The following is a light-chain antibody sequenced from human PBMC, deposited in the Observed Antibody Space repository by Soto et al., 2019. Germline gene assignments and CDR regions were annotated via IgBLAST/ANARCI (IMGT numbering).Light chain of an antibody. CDR2: EVS. Sequence: QSALTQPASVSGSPGQSITISCTGTSSDVGGYNYVSWYQQHPGKAPKLMIYEVSNRPSGVSNRFSGSKSGNTASLTISGLQAEDEADYYCSSYTIVSTLVFGGGTKVTVL. CDR3: SSYTIVSTLV. J-gene: IGLJ3*02. V-gene: IGLV2-14*01. CDR1: SSDVGGYNY.